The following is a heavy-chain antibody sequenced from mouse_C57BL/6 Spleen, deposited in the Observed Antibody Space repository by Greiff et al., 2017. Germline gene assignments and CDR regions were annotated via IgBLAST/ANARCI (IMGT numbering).Heavy chain of an antibody. CDR3: ARHKGDYSGYMDY. Sequence: QVQLKESGPGLVAPSQSLSITCTVSGFSLTSYGVHWVRQPPGKGLEWLVVIWSDGSTTYNSALKSRLSISKDNSKSQVFLKMNSLQTDDTAMYYCARHKGDYSGYMDYWGQGTSVTVSS. D-gene: IGHD3-2*02. J-gene: IGHJ4*01. CDR2: IWSDGST. V-gene: IGHV2-6-1*01. CDR1: GFSLTSYG.